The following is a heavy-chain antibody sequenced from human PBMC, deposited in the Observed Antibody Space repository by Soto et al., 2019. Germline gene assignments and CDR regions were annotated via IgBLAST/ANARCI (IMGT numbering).Heavy chain of an antibody. D-gene: IGHD6-19*01. CDR3: AKDRGLSGRRKYYYYYMDV. J-gene: IGHJ6*03. CDR1: GFTFSSYG. V-gene: IGHV3-30*18. Sequence: GGSLRLSCAASGFTFSSYGMHWVSQAPGKGLEWVAVISYDGSNKYYADSVKGRFTISRDNSKNTLYPQMNSLRAEDTAVYYCAKDRGLSGRRKYYYYYMDVWGKGTTVTVSS. CDR2: ISYDGSNK.